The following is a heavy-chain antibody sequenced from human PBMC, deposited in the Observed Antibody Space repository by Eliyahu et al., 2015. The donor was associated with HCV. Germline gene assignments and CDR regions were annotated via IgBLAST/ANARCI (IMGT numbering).Heavy chain of an antibody. V-gene: IGHV4-59*01. CDR3: ARVQERYYYDSSGNYFDY. Sequence: QVQLQESGPGLVKPSETLSLTCTVSGGSISSYYWSWIRQPPGKGLEWIGYIYYSGSTNYNPSPKSRVTISVDTSKNQFSLKLSSVTAADTAVYYCARVQERYYYDSSGNYFDYWGQGTLVTVSS. CDR1: GGSISSYY. J-gene: IGHJ4*02. D-gene: IGHD3-22*01. CDR2: IYYSGST.